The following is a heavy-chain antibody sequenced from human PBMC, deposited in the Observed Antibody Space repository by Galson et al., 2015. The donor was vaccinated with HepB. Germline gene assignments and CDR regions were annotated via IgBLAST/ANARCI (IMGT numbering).Heavy chain of an antibody. CDR2: TYYRSQWLS. Sequence: CAISGDSVSSNMAAWNWIRRSPSRGLEWLGRTYYRSQWLSDYAVSVKSRITINADTSKNQFSLQLNSVTPEDTAIYFCTRGSHGSSGWQKGVDGNWFDPWGQGTLVTVSS. D-gene: IGHD6-25*01. V-gene: IGHV6-1*01. J-gene: IGHJ5*02. CDR1: GDSVSSNMAA. CDR3: TRGSHGSSGWQKGVDGNWFDP.